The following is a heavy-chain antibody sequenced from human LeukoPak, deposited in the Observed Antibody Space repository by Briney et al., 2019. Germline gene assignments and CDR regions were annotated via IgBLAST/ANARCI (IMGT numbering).Heavy chain of an antibody. CDR3: AKGLRFLEWLSNDAFDI. CDR1: ELTFSGSG. V-gene: IGHV3-30*18. J-gene: IGHJ3*02. Sequence: GGSLRLSCTLSELTFSGSGMHWVRRAPGKGLEWVALISFDGNSKFYADSVKGRFTISRDNSKNTLYLQMNSLRAEDTAVYYCAKGLRFLEWLSNDAFDIWGQGTMVTVSS. D-gene: IGHD3-3*01. CDR2: ISFDGNSK.